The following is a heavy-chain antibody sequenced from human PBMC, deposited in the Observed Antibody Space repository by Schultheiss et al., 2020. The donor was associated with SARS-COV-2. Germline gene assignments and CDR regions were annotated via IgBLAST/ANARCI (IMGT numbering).Heavy chain of an antibody. D-gene: IGHD6-19*01. CDR3: ARDIPPIAVAENDAFDI. J-gene: IGHJ3*02. CDR2: IYYSGST. CDR1: GGSISSGGYY. Sequence: SETLSLTCTVSGGSISSGGYYWSWIRQHPGKGLEWIGYIYYSGSTYYNPSLKSLVTISVDTSKNQFSLKLSSVTAADTAVYYCARDIPPIAVAENDAFDIWGQGTMVTVSS. V-gene: IGHV4-31*01.